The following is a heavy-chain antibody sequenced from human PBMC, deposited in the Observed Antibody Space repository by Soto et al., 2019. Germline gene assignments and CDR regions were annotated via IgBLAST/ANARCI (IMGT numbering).Heavy chain of an antibody. D-gene: IGHD6-13*01. CDR1: GGSISSYY. V-gene: IGHV4-4*07. CDR2: IYTSGST. J-gene: IGHJ3*02. CDR3: ARVVSSWLVDAFDI. Sequence: QVQLQESGPGLVKPSETLSLTCTVSGGSISSYYWSWIRQPAGKGLEWIGRIYTSGSTNYNPSLKSRVSMSVDTSKNQFSLKLSSVTAADTAVYYCARVVSSWLVDAFDIWGQGTMVTVSS.